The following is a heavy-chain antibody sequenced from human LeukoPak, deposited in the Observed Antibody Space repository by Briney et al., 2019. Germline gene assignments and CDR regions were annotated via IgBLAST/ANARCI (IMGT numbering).Heavy chain of an antibody. D-gene: IGHD6-19*01. CDR1: GFTFSSYS. Sequence: GGSLRLSCAASGFTFSSYSMNWVHQAPGKGLEWVSSISSSSSYIYYADSVKGRFTISRDNAKNSLYLQMNSLRAEDTAVYYCASLMASKYSSGWDLGAFDIWGQGTMVTVSS. CDR3: ASLMASKYSSGWDLGAFDI. V-gene: IGHV3-21*01. CDR2: ISSSSSYI. J-gene: IGHJ3*02.